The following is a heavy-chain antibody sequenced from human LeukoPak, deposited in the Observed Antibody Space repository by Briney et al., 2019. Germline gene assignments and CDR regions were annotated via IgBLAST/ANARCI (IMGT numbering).Heavy chain of an antibody. CDR3: ARDNEGATQWFDP. V-gene: IGHV1-69*06. Sequence: ASVKLSCKASGGTFSSYAISWVRQAPGQGLEWMGGIIPIFGTANYAQKFQGRVTITADKSTSTAYMELSSLRSEDTAVYYCARDNEGATQWFDPWGQGTLVTVSS. CDR1: GGTFSSYA. D-gene: IGHD1-26*01. J-gene: IGHJ5*02. CDR2: IIPIFGTA.